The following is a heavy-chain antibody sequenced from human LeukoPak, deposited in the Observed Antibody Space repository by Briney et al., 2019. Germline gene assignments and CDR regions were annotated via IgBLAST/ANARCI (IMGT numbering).Heavy chain of an antibody. Sequence: GGSLRLSCTASGFTFTNYAVNWVRQVPGKGLEWVSAVSAGGDNTYYADFVKGRFTISRDNSNNTLSLQMNSLRAEGTAIYYCAKDSQYDFVWGSYHYTGYYYMDVWGKGTTVTVSS. J-gene: IGHJ6*03. CDR1: GFTFTNYA. D-gene: IGHD3-16*02. V-gene: IGHV3-23*01. CDR3: AKDSQYDFVWGSYHYTGYYYMDV. CDR2: VSAGGDNT.